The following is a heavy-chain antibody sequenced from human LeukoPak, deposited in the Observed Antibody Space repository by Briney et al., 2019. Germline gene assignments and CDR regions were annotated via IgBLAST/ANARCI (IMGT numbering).Heavy chain of an antibody. D-gene: IGHD2-2*01. J-gene: IGHJ6*03. CDR3: ARGPDCSSTSCYYYYMDV. Sequence: ASVKVSCKASGYTFTGYYMHWGRQAPGQGLEWRGWINPNSGGTNYAQKFQGRVTMTRDTSITTAYMELSRLRSDDTAVYYCARGPDCSSTSCYYYYMDVWGKGTTVTVSS. V-gene: IGHV1-2*02. CDR1: GYTFTGYY. CDR2: INPNSGGT.